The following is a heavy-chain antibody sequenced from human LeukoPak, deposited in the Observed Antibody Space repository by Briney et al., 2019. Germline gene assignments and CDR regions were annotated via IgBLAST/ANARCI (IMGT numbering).Heavy chain of an antibody. D-gene: IGHD2-21*01. J-gene: IGHJ3*02. CDR3: AKDLYVDVRWGSAFDI. V-gene: IGHV3-13*01. CDR1: GFTFSSYG. CDR2: VGTAGDT. Sequence: GGSLRLSCAASGFTFSSYGMHWVRQATGKGLEWVSAVGTAGDTYYPGSVKGRFTISRENAKNSLYLQMNSLRAEDAAVYYCAKDLYVDVRWGSAFDIWGQGTVVTVSS.